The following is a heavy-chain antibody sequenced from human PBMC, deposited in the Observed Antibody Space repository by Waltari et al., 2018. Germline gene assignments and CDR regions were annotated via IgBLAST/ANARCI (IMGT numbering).Heavy chain of an antibody. CDR2: VYNSGNT. CDR1: GGSISFHN. CDR3: ARLRDGYYYYYGMDV. Sequence: QVQLQESGPRLVKPSATLSLNCSVSGGSISFHNWSWFRQSPRKGLEWIGYVYNSGNTNYNPSLKSRVTISADPSKNQFSLKVDSVTVADTAVYYCARLRDGYYYYYGMDVWGPGTTVTVSS. V-gene: IGHV4-4*09. J-gene: IGHJ6*02.